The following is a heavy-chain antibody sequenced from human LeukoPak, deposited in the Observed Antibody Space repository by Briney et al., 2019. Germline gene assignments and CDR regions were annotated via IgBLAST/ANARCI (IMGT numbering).Heavy chain of an antibody. CDR2: ISAYNGNT. Sequence: GASVKVSCKASGYTFTSYGISWVRQAPGQGLEWMGWISAYNGNTNYAQKLQGRVTMTTDTSTSTAYMELRSLRSDDTAVYYCARGDRHYYDSSGYPDYWGQGTLVTVSS. CDR1: GYTFTSYG. J-gene: IGHJ4*02. V-gene: IGHV1-18*01. D-gene: IGHD3-22*01. CDR3: ARGDRHYYDSSGYPDY.